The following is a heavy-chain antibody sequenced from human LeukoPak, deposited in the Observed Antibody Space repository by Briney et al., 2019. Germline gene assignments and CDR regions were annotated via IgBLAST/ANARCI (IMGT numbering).Heavy chain of an antibody. CDR1: GGTFSSYA. CDR2: IIPIFGTA. V-gene: IGHV1-69*13. D-gene: IGHD6-13*01. CDR3: AGLRYSSSWYGDGMDV. J-gene: IGHJ6*02. Sequence: SVKVSCKASGGTFSSYAISWVRQAPGQGLEWMGGIIPIFGTANYAQKFQGRVTITADESTSTAYMELSSLRSGDTAVYYCAGLRYSSSWYGDGMDVWGQGTTVTVSS.